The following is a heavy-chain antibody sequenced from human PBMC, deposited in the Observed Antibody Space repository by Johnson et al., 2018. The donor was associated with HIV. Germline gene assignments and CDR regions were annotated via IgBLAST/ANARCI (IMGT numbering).Heavy chain of an antibody. CDR1: GFTFDTSW. CDR2: ISGSGGSP. D-gene: IGHD2-2*01. CDR3: AKAGDLYCSSTSCYVGAFDI. Sequence: VQLVESGGGLVQPGGSLRLSCAASGFTFDTSWMNWVRQAPGRGLEWVSAISGSGGSPYYADSVKGRFTISTDHSKNTLYLQMNSLRAEDTAVYYCAKAGDLYCSSTSCYVGAFDIWGQGTMVTVSS. V-gene: IGHV3-23*04. J-gene: IGHJ3*02.